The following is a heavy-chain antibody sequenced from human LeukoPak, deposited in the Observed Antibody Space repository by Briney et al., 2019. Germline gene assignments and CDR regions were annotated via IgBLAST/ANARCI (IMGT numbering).Heavy chain of an antibody. CDR3: ARLSGYAVASVDY. V-gene: IGHV4-39*01. CDR2: IYYSGST. CDR1: GGSISSSSYY. D-gene: IGHD3-22*01. Sequence: SETLSLTCTVSGGSISSSSYYWGWIRQPPGKGLEWIGSIYYSGSTYYNPSLKSRVTISVDTSKNQFSLKLSSVTAADTAVYYCARLSGYAVASVDYWRQRTLVTVSS. J-gene: IGHJ4*02.